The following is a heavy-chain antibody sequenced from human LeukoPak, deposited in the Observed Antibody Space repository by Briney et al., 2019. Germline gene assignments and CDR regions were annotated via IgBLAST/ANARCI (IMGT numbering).Heavy chain of an antibody. Sequence: PSETLSLTCTVSGGSISSYYWSWIRQPPGKGLEWVGYIYYSGSTNYNPSLKSRVTISVDTSKNQFSLRLSSVTAEDTAVYYCATDSRSSWYYFDYWGQGTLVTVSS. J-gene: IGHJ4*02. D-gene: IGHD6-13*01. V-gene: IGHV4-59*01. CDR1: GGSISSYY. CDR3: ATDSRSSWYYFDY. CDR2: IYYSGST.